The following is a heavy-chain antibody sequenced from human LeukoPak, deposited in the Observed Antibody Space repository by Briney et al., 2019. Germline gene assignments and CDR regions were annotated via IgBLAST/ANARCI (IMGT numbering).Heavy chain of an antibody. J-gene: IGHJ3*01. V-gene: IGHV3-30*02. D-gene: IGHD3-10*01. Sequence: GGSLRLSCAASGFTFSTYGMHWVRQAPGKGLEWVAFIRYDGSNKYYAESVKGRFTISRDNSKNTLYVQMNSLRTEDTAVYYCAKDRYYYGSESYPIEAFDAWGQGTMVSVS. CDR2: IRYDGSNK. CDR3: AKDRYYYGSESYPIEAFDA. CDR1: GFTFSTYG.